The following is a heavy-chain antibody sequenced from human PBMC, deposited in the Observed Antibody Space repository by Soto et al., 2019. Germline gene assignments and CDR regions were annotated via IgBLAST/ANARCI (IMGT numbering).Heavy chain of an antibody. V-gene: IGHV4-39*07. CDR2: VYYSGST. Sequence: PSETLSLTCTVSGCSVSSSSYYWGWVRQPPGKGLEWIGSVYYSGSTYYNPSLESRVTISVDTSRNQFSLKLSSVTAADTAVYYCARGGWSHDFWGQGTLVTVSS. J-gene: IGHJ4*02. D-gene: IGHD6-19*01. CDR3: ARGGWSHDF. CDR1: GCSVSSSSYY.